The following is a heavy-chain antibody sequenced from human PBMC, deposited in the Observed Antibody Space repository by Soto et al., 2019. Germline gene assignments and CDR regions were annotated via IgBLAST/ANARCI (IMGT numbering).Heavy chain of an antibody. CDR1: GGSISSYY. J-gene: IGHJ4*02. CDR3: ARRYGGTFDY. D-gene: IGHD2-15*01. Sequence: PSETRSLTCTVSGGSISSYYWSWIRQPPGKGLEWIGYIYYSGSTNYNPSLKSRVTISVDTSKNQFSLKLSSVTAADTAVYYCARRYGGTFDYWGQGTLVTVS. CDR2: IYYSGST. V-gene: IGHV4-59*01.